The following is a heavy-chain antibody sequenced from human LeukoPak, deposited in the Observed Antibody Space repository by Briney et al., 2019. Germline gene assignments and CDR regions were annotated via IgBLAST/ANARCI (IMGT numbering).Heavy chain of an antibody. J-gene: IGHJ4*02. CDR1: GYTFTSYA. D-gene: IGHD3-10*01. CDR3: ARVPGSGSYVNPYYFDY. CDR2: INAGNGNT. V-gene: IGHV1-3*01. Sequence: ASVKVSCKASGYTFTSYAMHWVRQAPGQRLEWMGWINAGNGNTKYSQKFQGRVTITRDTSASTAYMELSSLRSEDTAVYYCARVPGSGSYVNPYYFDYWGQGTLVTVSS.